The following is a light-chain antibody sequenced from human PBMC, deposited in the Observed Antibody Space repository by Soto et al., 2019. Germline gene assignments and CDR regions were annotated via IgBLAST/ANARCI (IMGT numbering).Light chain of an antibody. V-gene: IGKV1-5*01. J-gene: IGKJ1*01. CDR2: DAS. CDR3: QQYNSYSRT. CDR1: QSISSW. Sequence: DIQMTQFPSTLSASVGDRVTITCRASQSISSWLAWYQQKPGKAPKLLMFDASNLASGVPSRFSGSGSGTELTLTISSLQPDDFATYYCQQYNSYSRTFGQGTKVDIK.